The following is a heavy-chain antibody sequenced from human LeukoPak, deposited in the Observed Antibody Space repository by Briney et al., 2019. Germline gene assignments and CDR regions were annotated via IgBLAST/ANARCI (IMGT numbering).Heavy chain of an antibody. J-gene: IGHJ3*02. CDR2: INHSGST. CDR3: ARGRRTIKGYYYDSSGQGAFDI. D-gene: IGHD3-22*01. V-gene: IGHV4-34*01. CDR1: GGSFSGYY. Sequence: SETLSLTCAVYGGSFSGYYWSWIRQPPGKGLEWIGEINHSGSTNYNPSLKSRVTISVDTSKNQFSLKPSSVTAADTAVYYCARGRRTIKGYYYDSSGQGAFDIWGQGTMVTVSS.